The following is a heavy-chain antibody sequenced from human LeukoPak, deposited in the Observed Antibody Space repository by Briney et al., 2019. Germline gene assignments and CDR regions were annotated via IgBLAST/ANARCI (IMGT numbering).Heavy chain of an antibody. V-gene: IGHV3-64*01. CDR2: ISNNGDST. D-gene: IGHD3-22*01. CDR3: ARDSDYYDSSGFHFAAFDV. CDR1: GLTFSTYG. J-gene: IGHJ3*01. Sequence: PGGSLRLSCAASGLTFSTYGMHWVRQAPGKGLEYVASISNNGDSTSYANSVKDRFTISRDNSKNTLYLQMGSLRAEDMAVYYCARDSDYYDSSGFHFAAFDVWGQGTMVNVSS.